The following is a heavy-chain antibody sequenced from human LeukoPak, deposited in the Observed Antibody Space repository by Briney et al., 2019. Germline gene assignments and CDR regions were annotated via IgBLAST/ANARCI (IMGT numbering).Heavy chain of an antibody. V-gene: IGHV4-61*08. CDR1: GGSISSGGYY. Sequence: PSQTLSLTCTVSGGSISSGGYYWSWIRQHPGKGLEWIGYIYYSGSTNYNPSLKSRVTISVDTSKKQFSLKLSSVTAADTAVYYCARELLRGDAFDIWGQGTMVTVSS. CDR3: ARELLRGDAFDI. J-gene: IGHJ3*02. D-gene: IGHD2-21*01. CDR2: IYYSGST.